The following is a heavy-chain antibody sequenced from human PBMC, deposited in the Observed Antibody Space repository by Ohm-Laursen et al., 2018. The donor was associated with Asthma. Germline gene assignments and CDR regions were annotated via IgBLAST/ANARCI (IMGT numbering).Heavy chain of an antibody. CDR2: ISYDGSNK. D-gene: IGHD5-12*01. CDR3: ARGGYSGYDHDAFDI. Sequence: SLRLSCAASGFTFSIYWMSWVRQAPGKGLEWVAVISYDGSNKYYGDSVKGRFTISRDNSKNTLYLQMNSLRAEDTAIYYCARGGYSGYDHDAFDIWGQGTMVTVSS. V-gene: IGHV3-30-3*01. CDR1: GFTFSIYW. J-gene: IGHJ3*02.